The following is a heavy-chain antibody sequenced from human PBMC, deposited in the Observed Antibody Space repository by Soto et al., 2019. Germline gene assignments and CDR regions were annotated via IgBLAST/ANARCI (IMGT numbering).Heavy chain of an antibody. CDR2: IIPIFGTA. CDR3: ARDSPATVTTSALDY. J-gene: IGHJ4*02. V-gene: IGHV1-69*01. CDR1: GGTFSSYA. Sequence: QVQLVQSGAEVKKPGSLVKVSCKASGGTFSSYAISWVRQAPGQGLEWMGGIIPIFGTANYAQKFQGRVTITADESTSTAYMELSSLRSEDTAVYYCARDSPATVTTSALDYWGQGTLVTVSS. D-gene: IGHD4-17*01.